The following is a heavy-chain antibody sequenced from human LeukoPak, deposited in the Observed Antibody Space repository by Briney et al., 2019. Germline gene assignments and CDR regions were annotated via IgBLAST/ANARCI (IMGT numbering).Heavy chain of an antibody. CDR1: GFTFDDYG. D-gene: IGHD3-3*01. CDR2: INWNGGST. Sequence: GGSLRLSCAASGFTFDDYGMSWVRQAPGKGLEWVSGINWNGGSTGYADSVKGRFTISRDNAKNSLYLQMNSLRAEDTAVYYCARALGGPNYDFWSGYNYWGQGTLVTVSS. V-gene: IGHV3-20*04. CDR3: ARALGGPNYDFWSGYNY. J-gene: IGHJ4*02.